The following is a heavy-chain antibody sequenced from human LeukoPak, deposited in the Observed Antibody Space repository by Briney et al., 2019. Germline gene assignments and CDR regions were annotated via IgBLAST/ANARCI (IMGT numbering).Heavy chain of an antibody. J-gene: IGHJ5*02. CDR1: GYSISSGYY. Sequence: PSETLSLTCAVSGYSISSGYYWGWIRQPPGKGLEWIGSIYNSGSTYCNPSLKSRVTISVDTSKNQFSLKLSSVTAADTAVYYCARDSVLPNTIGGVIWFDPWCQGTLVTVSS. CDR2: IYNSGST. D-gene: IGHD2-21*01. CDR3: ARDSVLPNTIGGVIWFDP. V-gene: IGHV4-38-2*02.